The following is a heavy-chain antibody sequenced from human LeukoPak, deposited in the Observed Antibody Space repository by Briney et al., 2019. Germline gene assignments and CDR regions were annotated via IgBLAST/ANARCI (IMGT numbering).Heavy chain of an antibody. Sequence: GGSLRLSCAASGFTVSSNYMSWVRQAPGKGLEWVSVIYSGGSTYYADSVKGRFTISRDNSKNTLYLQMNSLRAEDTAVYYCVGRPSSGWPGYREYYFDYWGQGTLVTVSS. V-gene: IGHV3-53*01. J-gene: IGHJ4*02. CDR3: VGRPSSGWPGYREYYFDY. CDR2: IYSGGST. CDR1: GFTVSSNY. D-gene: IGHD6-19*01.